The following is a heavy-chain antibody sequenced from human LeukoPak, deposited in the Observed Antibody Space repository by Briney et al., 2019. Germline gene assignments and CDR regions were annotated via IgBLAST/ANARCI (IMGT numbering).Heavy chain of an antibody. Sequence: GGSLRLSCAASGFTFSSYAMSWVRQAPGKGLEWVSAISGSGGSTYYADSVKGRFTISRDNSKNTPYLQMNSLRAEDTAVYYCAKGSQDIQLWLLEFDYWGQGTLVTVSS. CDR1: GFTFSSYA. CDR3: AKGSQDIQLWLLEFDY. J-gene: IGHJ4*02. CDR2: ISGSGGST. V-gene: IGHV3-23*01. D-gene: IGHD5-18*01.